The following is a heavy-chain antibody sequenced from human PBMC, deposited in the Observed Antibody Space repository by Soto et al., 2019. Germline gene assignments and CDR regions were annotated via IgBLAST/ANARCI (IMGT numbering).Heavy chain of an antibody. J-gene: IGHJ6*03. CDR3: ALKHSSSWAYYYYYMDV. V-gene: IGHV3-74*01. D-gene: IGHD6-13*01. CDR2: ISSDGSTT. Sequence: EVQLVESGGGLVHPGGSLRLSCAASGFTFRSYWMHWVRQGPGKGLAWVARISSDGSTTNYADSVKGRFTISRDNAKNTLYLQMNSLRAEDTAVYYCALKHSSSWAYYYYYMDVWGKGTTVTVSS. CDR1: GFTFRSYW.